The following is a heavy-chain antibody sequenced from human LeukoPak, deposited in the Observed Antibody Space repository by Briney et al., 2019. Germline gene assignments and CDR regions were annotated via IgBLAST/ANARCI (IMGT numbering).Heavy chain of an antibody. CDR1: GASISSSTDC. V-gene: IGHV4-61*02. J-gene: IGHJ6*03. Sequence: PSETLSLTCTVSGASISSSTDCWGWIRQPAGKGLEWIGRIYTSGTTNYNPSLKGRVTISVDTSKNQFSLKLSSVTAADTAVYYCARDGSAAGYSSRGDYSYMDVWGKGTTVTISS. CDR2: IYTSGTT. CDR3: ARDGSAAGYSSRGDYSYMDV. D-gene: IGHD6-13*01.